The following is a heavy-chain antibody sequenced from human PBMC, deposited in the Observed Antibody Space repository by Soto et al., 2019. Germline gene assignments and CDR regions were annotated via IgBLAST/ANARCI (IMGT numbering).Heavy chain of an antibody. J-gene: IGHJ4*02. CDR2: IYFNGNT. CDR1: VVSISDTSYY. V-gene: IGHV4-39*01. CDR3: ARQGSY. Sequence: WETLSLTCNFSVVSISDTSYYWGWIRQPPGKGLEWIGTIYFNGNTFYNPSLKSRLTISVDTSKNQISLRLTSVTAADTAVYYCARQGSYWGQGTLVSVSS.